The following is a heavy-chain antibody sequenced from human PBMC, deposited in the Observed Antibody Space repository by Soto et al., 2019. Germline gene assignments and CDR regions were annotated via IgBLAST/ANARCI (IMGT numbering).Heavy chain of an antibody. CDR3: ARGRGYVYGYNFYGMDV. D-gene: IGHD5-18*01. V-gene: IGHV4-34*01. J-gene: IGHJ6*02. CDR1: RGSFSGFY. CDR2: INHSGST. Sequence: SETLSLTCGVYRGSFSGFYWTWVRQTPGKGLEWIGEINHSGSTNYNPSLKNRVTISVDRSTNYFSLRMTSMTAADAAVYYCARGRGYVYGYNFYGMDVWGQGTTVTVSS.